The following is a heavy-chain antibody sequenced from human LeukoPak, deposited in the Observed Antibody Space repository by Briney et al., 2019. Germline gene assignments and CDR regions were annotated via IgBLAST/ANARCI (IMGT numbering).Heavy chain of an antibody. J-gene: IGHJ5*02. Sequence: ASVKVSCKASGYTFTSYYMHWVRQAPGQGLEWMGIVNPSGGSTSYAQKFQGRVTMTRDTSTSTVYMELSSLRSKDTAVYYCARGYCSGGSCYRGHNWFDPWGQATLVTVSS. CDR1: GYTFTSYY. CDR3: ARGYCSGGSCYRGHNWFDP. V-gene: IGHV1-46*01. D-gene: IGHD2-15*01. CDR2: VNPSGGST.